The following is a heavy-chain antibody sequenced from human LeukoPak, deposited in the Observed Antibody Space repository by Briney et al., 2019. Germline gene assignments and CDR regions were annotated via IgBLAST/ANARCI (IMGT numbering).Heavy chain of an antibody. CDR3: ARKFLGYCSSTSCLYGMDV. CDR1: GYTITSYG. CDR2: ISAYNGNT. Sequence: ASVKVSCKASGYTITSYGISWVRQAPGQGLEWMGWISAYNGNTNYAQKLQGRVTMTTDTSTSTAYMELRSLRSDDTAVYYCARKFLGYCSSTSCLYGMDVWGKGTTVTVPS. V-gene: IGHV1-18*04. D-gene: IGHD2-2*01. J-gene: IGHJ6*04.